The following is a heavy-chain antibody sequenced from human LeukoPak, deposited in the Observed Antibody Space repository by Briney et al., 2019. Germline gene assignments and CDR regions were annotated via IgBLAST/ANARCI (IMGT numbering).Heavy chain of an antibody. J-gene: IGHJ6*03. Sequence: SETLSLTCTVSGGSISSYYWSWIRQPPGKGLEWVGYIYYSGSTNYNPSPKSRVTISVDTSKNQFSLKLSSVTAADTAVYYCAAHIVVVPAAMDGGYYYYMDVWGKGTTVTASS. CDR2: IYYSGST. CDR1: GGSISSYY. D-gene: IGHD2-2*01. CDR3: AAHIVVVPAAMDGGYYYYMDV. V-gene: IGHV4-59*01.